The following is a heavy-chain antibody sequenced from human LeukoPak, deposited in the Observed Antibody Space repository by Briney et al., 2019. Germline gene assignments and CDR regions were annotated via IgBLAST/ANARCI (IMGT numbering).Heavy chain of an antibody. CDR1: GFTFSNYW. V-gene: IGHV3-7*01. D-gene: IGHD6-13*01. CDR2: IKKDGSEK. CDR3: ARSGSSWYSGWFDP. Sequence: GGSLRLSCAASGFTFSNYWMNWVRQAPGKGLEWVAIIKKDGSEKIYVDSVRGRFTISRDNAKNTLYLQMNSLRAEDTAVYSCARSGSSWYSGWFDPWGQGTLVTVSS. J-gene: IGHJ5*02.